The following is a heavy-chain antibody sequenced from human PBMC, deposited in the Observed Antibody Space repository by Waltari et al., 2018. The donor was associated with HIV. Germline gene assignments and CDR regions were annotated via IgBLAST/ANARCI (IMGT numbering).Heavy chain of an antibody. Sequence: EVQLLESGGGLVQPGGSLRLSCAASGFTFSRSTMNWVRQAPGKGLEWVSGISGSGGSTYYADSVKGRLTISRDNSKSTVYLQMNSLRAEDTAIYYCAKDPGMDVWGQGTTVTV. CDR3: AKDPGMDV. CDR2: ISGSGGST. V-gene: IGHV3-23*01. CDR1: GFTFSRST. J-gene: IGHJ6*02.